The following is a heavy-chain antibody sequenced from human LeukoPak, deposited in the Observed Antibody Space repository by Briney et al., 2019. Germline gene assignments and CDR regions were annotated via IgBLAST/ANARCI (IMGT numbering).Heavy chain of an antibody. Sequence: SETLSLTCAVYGGSFSGYYWSWIRQPPGKGLEWIGEINHSGSTNYNPSLKSRVTISVDTSKNQFSLKLSSVTAADTAVYYCARRGLWFGMKPNAFDIWGQGTMVTVSS. CDR1: GGSFSGYY. V-gene: IGHV4-34*01. CDR3: ARRGLWFGMKPNAFDI. CDR2: INHSGST. J-gene: IGHJ3*02. D-gene: IGHD3-10*01.